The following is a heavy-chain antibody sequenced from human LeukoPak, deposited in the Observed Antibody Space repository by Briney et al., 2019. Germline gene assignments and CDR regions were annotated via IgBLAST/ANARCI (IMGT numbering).Heavy chain of an antibody. CDR3: GKGDTAMVTAYYYHLYGMDV. V-gene: IGHV3-7*01. D-gene: IGHD5-18*01. Sequence: GGSLRLSCAASGFTFSSYWMSWVRQAPGKGLERVANIKQDGSEKYYVDSVKGRFTISRDNAKNSLYLQMNSLRAEDTAVYYCGKGDTAMVTAYYYHLYGMDVWGQGTTVTGSS. CDR1: GFTFSSYW. CDR2: IKQDGSEK. J-gene: IGHJ6*02.